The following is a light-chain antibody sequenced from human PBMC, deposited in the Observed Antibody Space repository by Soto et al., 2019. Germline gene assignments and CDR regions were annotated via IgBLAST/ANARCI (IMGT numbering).Light chain of an antibody. Sequence: QSALTQPRSVSGSPGQSVTISCTGTSSDGGGYNYVSWYQQHPGKAPKFMIYDASNRASGVPDRFSGSKSGNTASLTISGLQAEDEDDYSCGSYAGSYVFGTGTKVTVL. J-gene: IGLJ1*01. CDR1: SSDGGGYNY. CDR2: DAS. V-gene: IGLV2-11*01. CDR3: GSYAGSYV.